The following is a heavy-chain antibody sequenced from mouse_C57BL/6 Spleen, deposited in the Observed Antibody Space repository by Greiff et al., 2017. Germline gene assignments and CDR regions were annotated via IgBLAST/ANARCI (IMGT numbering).Heavy chain of an antibody. CDR3: ARILDYDEGAWFAY. J-gene: IGHJ3*01. CDR1: GFSLSTFGLG. CDR2: IWWDDDK. D-gene: IGHD2-4*01. Sequence: QVTLKESGPGILQPSQTLSLTCSFSGFSLSTFGLGVGWIRQPSGKGLEWLAHIWWDDDKYYNPALKSRLTISKDTSKNQVFLKIANVDTADTATYYCARILDYDEGAWFAYWGQGTLVTVSA. V-gene: IGHV8-8*01.